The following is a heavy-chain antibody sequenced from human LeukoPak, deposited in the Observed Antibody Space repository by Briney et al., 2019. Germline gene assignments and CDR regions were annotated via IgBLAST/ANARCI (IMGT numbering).Heavy chain of an antibody. CDR3: ARDGYHYYGSGTYFGYYYMDV. Sequence: GGSLRLSCVASGFTFSSYEMNWVRQAPGKGLEWVSYISGSGSAIYYADSVKGRFTISRDNAKNSLYLQMNSLRAEDTAVYYCARDGYHYYGSGTYFGYYYMDVWGKGTTVTISS. D-gene: IGHD3-10*01. CDR2: ISGSGSAI. CDR1: GFTFSSYE. V-gene: IGHV3-48*03. J-gene: IGHJ6*03.